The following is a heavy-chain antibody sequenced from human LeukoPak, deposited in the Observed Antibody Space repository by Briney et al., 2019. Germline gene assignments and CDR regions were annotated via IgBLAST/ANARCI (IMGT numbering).Heavy chain of an antibody. Sequence: ASVKVSCKASGYTFTGYYMHWVRRAPGQGLEWMGWINPNSGGTNYAQKFQGRVTMTRDTSISTAYMELSRLRSDDTAVYYCARDAHYYDSSGHFDYWGQGTLVTVSS. D-gene: IGHD3-22*01. CDR2: INPNSGGT. CDR3: ARDAHYYDSSGHFDY. CDR1: GYTFTGYY. V-gene: IGHV1-2*02. J-gene: IGHJ4*02.